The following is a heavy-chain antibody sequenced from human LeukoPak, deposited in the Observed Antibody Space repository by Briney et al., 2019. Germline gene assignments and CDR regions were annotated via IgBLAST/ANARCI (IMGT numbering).Heavy chain of an antibody. CDR3: TTSTVTPSYYYYYYMDV. V-gene: IGHV3-15*01. D-gene: IGHD4-17*01. CDR2: IKSKTDGGTT. J-gene: IGHJ6*03. Sequence: GGSLRLSCAASGFTFDDYGMSWVRQAPGKGLEWVGRIKSKTDGGTTDYAAPVKGRFTISRDDSKNTLYLQMNSLKTEDTAVYYCTTSTVTPSYYYYYYMDVWGKGTTVTVSS. CDR1: GFTFDDYG.